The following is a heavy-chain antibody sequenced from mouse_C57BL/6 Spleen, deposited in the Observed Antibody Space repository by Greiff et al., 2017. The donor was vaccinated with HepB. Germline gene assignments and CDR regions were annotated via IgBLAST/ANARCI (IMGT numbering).Heavy chain of an antibody. V-gene: IGHV5-17*01. Sequence: EVQVVESGGGLVKPGGSLKLSCAASGFTFSDYGMHWVRQAPEKGLEWVAYISSGSSTIYYADTVKGRFTISRDNAKNTLFLQMTSLRSEDTAMYYCARSFYGSSYGWYFDVWGTGTTVTVSS. CDR1: GFTFSDYG. D-gene: IGHD1-1*01. CDR3: ARSFYGSSYGWYFDV. CDR2: ISSGSSTI. J-gene: IGHJ1*03.